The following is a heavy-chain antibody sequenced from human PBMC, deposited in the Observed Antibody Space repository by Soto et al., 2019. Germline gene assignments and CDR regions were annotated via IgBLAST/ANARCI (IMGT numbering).Heavy chain of an antibody. CDR2: ISGYNGKT. V-gene: IGHV1-18*01. Sequence: QVQLVQSGGEVRKPGASVTVSCKASGYTFTSYGISWVRQAPGQGLEWMGWISGYNGKTNYAQKVQDRVTMTTDTSTSTVSLEVRSLRFDDTAVYYFAREGAVPDYYYGMDVWGQGTTVTVSS. D-gene: IGHD2-2*01. CDR3: AREGAVPDYYYGMDV. CDR1: GYTFTSYG. J-gene: IGHJ6*02.